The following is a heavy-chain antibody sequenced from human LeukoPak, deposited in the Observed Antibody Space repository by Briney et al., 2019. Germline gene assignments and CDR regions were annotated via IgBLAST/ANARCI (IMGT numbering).Heavy chain of an antibody. CDR1: GDSINGGGYY. D-gene: IGHD3-10*01. CDR3: ARDAYYGPGSLVY. Sequence: SETLSLTCTVSGDSINGGGYYWSWIRQHPGKGLEWIGYIYYSGSTYYNPSLKSRVTISVDTSKNQSSLKVSSVTVADTAVYYCARDAYYGPGSLVYWGQGTLVTVSS. V-gene: IGHV4-31*03. J-gene: IGHJ4*02. CDR2: IYYSGST.